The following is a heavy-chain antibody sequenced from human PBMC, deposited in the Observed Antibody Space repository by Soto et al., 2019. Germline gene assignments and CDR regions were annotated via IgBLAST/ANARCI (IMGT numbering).Heavy chain of an antibody. D-gene: IGHD2-8*01. CDR1: GYRLTSYD. J-gene: IGHJ6*01. CDR3: ATWTLDCANGVCYTQDYYYYCGMDV. V-gene: IGHV1-8*01. CDR2: MNPKSGNT. Sequence: AALVKRSLKASGYRLTSYDSNWGRQATGQGLEWMGGMNPKSGNTGYAQKFQGRVTMTEDTSIGTAYMELSSLRSEDTAVYYCATWTLDCANGVCYTQDYYYYCGMDVWRQGPTVTVSS.